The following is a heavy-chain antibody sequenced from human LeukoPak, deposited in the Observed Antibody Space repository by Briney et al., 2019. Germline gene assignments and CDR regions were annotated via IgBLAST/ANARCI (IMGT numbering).Heavy chain of an antibody. CDR3: ARVGDGCFDY. CDR1: GDSISTYY. D-gene: IGHD5-24*01. V-gene: IGHV4-59*01. J-gene: IGHJ4*02. CDR2: IYYSGNT. Sequence: SETLSLTCTVSGDSISTYYWSWLRQSPGKKLEWIGYIYYSGNTNYNPSLKSRLTMSIVTSKNQFSLRLSSVTAADTAVYYCARVGDGCFDYWAREPWSPSPQ.